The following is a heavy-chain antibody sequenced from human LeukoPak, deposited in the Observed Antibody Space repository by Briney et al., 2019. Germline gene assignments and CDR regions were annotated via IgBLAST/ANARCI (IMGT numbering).Heavy chain of an antibody. Sequence: SETLSLTCSVSGGSITSSTYYWNWIRQSPGKGLEWIASIDYSGTTYYNPSLQSRVTMLVDTSKNQFSLKLSSVTAADTALYYCGRSHYGSGTYYHYHPSYYMDVWGKGTTVTVSS. J-gene: IGHJ6*03. CDR1: GGSITSSTYY. CDR2: IDYSGTT. V-gene: IGHV4-39*07. D-gene: IGHD3-10*01. CDR3: GRSHYGSGTYYHYHPSYYMDV.